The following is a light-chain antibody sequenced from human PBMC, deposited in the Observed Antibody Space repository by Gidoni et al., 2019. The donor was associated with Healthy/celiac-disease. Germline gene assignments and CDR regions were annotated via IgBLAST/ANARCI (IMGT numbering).Light chain of an antibody. Sequence: QSALTQPASVSESPGQSITISCTGTSSDVGGFNLVSWYQQHPGKAPKLMIYEGSKRPSGVSNRFSGSKSGNTASLTISGLQAEDEADYYCYSYAGSSTSYVFGTGTKVTVL. V-gene: IGLV2-23*01. CDR3: YSYAGSSTSYV. J-gene: IGLJ1*01. CDR1: SSDVGGFNL. CDR2: EGS.